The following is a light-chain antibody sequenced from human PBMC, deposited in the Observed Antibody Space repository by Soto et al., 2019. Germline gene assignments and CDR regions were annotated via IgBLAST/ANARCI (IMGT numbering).Light chain of an antibody. CDR3: SSYAGSNNLV. CDR1: SSDVGGYNY. J-gene: IGLJ2*01. CDR2: EVN. Sequence: QSALTQPPSASGSPGQSVTISCTGTSSDVGGYNYVSWYQQHPGKAPKLMIYEVNKRPSGVPDRFSGSKSGNSASLTVSGLQAADEADYYCSSYAGSNNLVFGGGTKVTVL. V-gene: IGLV2-8*01.